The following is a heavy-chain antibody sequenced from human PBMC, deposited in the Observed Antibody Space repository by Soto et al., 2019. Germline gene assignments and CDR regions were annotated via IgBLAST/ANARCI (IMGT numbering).Heavy chain of an antibody. CDR2: IIPIFGTA. CDR3: ARVVAAFYYYYCMDV. D-gene: IGHD2-15*01. CDR1: GGTFSSYA. V-gene: IGHV1-69*13. J-gene: IGHJ6*01. Sequence: SVKVSCKASGGTFSSYAISWVRQAPGQGLEWMGGIIPIFGTANYAQKFQGRVTITADESTSTAYMELSSLRSEDTAVYYCARVVAAFYYYYCMDVWRDLTTVTVRS.